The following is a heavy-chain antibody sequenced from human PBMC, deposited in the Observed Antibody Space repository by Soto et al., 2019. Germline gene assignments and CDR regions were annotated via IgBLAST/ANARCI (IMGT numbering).Heavy chain of an antibody. D-gene: IGHD2-21*01. Sequence: QITLKESGPTLVKPTQTLTVTCTFSGFSLSTSGVGVGWLRQPPEKALEWLAVIYWDDDKRYSPSLKNRLTITKDTAKNQVVLTMTNMDPVDTGTYYCEHRITYGANCERGWFDPWGQGILVTVSS. V-gene: IGHV2-5*02. CDR2: IYWDDDK. CDR1: GFSLSTSGVG. J-gene: IGHJ5*02. CDR3: EHRITYGANCERGWFDP.